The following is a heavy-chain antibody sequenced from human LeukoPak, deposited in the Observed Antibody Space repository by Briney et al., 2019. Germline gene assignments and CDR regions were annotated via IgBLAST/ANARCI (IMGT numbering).Heavy chain of an antibody. V-gene: IGHV3-33*01. J-gene: IGHJ5*02. CDR1: GFTFSTYG. CDR3: ARDNDGDYGGSWFDP. D-gene: IGHD4-17*01. Sequence: HPGGSLRLSCAASGFTFSTYGTHWVRQAPGKGLEWVAVIWYDGSNKYYADSVKGRFTISRDNSKNTLYLQMNSLRAEDTAVYYCARDNDGDYGGSWFDPWGQGTLVTVSS. CDR2: IWYDGSNK.